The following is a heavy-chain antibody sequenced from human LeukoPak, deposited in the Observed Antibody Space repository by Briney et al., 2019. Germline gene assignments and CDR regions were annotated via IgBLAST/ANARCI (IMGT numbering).Heavy chain of an antibody. CDR1: GFTFSSYA. Sequence: GGSLRLSCAASGFTFSSYAMSWVRQAPGKGLDWVSAISGSGGSTYYADSVKGRFTISRDNSKNTLYLQMNSLRAEDTAVYYCAKDGHYAPYYMDVWGKGTTVTVSS. V-gene: IGHV3-23*01. J-gene: IGHJ6*03. CDR2: ISGSGGST. CDR3: AKDGHYAPYYMDV. D-gene: IGHD4-17*01.